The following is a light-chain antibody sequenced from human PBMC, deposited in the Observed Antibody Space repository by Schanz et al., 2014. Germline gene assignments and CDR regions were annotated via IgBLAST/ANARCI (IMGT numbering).Light chain of an antibody. CDR3: QQYNKWPPFT. V-gene: IGKV3-15*01. CDR2: RAS. CDR1: QTISND. J-gene: IGKJ2*01. Sequence: EIVMTQSPASLSVSPGERATLSCRASQTISNDLAWYQQKPGRAPRLLIYRASTRATGVPARFSGSGSGTEFTLTISSLQSEDFALYYCQQYNKWPPFTFGQGTKLEIK.